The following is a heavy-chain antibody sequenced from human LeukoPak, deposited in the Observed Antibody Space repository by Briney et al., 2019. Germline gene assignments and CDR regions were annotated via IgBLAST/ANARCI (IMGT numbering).Heavy chain of an antibody. CDR1: GFTFSSYA. D-gene: IGHD6-19*01. CDR2: ISGSGGST. V-gene: IGHV3-23*01. CDR3: ATKGTVAGPNNWFDP. Sequence: GGSPRLSCAASGFTFSSYAMSWVRQAPGKGLEWVSAISGSGGSTYYADSVKGRFTISRDNSKNTLYLQMNSLRAEDTAVYYCATKGTVAGPNNWFDPWSQGTLVTVSS. J-gene: IGHJ5*02.